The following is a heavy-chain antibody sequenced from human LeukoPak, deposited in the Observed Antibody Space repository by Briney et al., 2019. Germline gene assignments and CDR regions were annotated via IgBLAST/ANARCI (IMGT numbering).Heavy chain of an antibody. CDR2: ISGSGRST. CDR3: AKDPSSIAARRGRYFDY. Sequence: GGSLRLYCAGSGFTCSSYAMSWVRQARGKGLEGVSAISGSGRSTYYADSVKGRFTISRDNSKNTLYLQMNSLRAEDTAVYYCAKDPSSIAARRGRYFDYWGQGTLVTVSS. D-gene: IGHD6-6*01. V-gene: IGHV3-23*01. J-gene: IGHJ4*02. CDR1: GFTCSSYA.